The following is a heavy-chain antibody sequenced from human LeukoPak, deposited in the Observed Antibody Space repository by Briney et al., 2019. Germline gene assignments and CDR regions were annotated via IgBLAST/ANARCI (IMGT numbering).Heavy chain of an antibody. CDR3: ARDQSSGSYGVAAFDI. CDR2: INPSGGST. V-gene: IGHV1-46*01. J-gene: IGHJ3*02. Sequence: GASVTVSFTASGYTFTSYYMHWVRQAPGQGLEWMGIINPSGGSTSYAQKFQGGVTMTRDTSTSTVYMELSSLRSEDTAVYYCARDQSSGSYGVAAFDIWGQGTMVTVSS. D-gene: IGHD1-26*01. CDR1: GYTFTSYY.